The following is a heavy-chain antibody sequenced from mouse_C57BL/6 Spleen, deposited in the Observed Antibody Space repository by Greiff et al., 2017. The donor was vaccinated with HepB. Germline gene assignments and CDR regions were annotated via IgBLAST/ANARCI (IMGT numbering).Heavy chain of an antibody. V-gene: IGHV1-72*01. CDR2: IDPNSGGT. CDR1: GYTFTSYW. J-gene: IGHJ1*03. D-gene: IGHD1-1*01. CDR3: ARYGSSTGYFDV. Sequence: QVQLQQPGAELVKPGASVKLSCKASGYTFTSYWMHWVKQRPGGGLEWIGRIDPNSGGTKYNEKFKSKATLTVDKPSSTAYMQLSSLTSEDSAVYYCARYGSSTGYFDVWGTGTTVTVSS.